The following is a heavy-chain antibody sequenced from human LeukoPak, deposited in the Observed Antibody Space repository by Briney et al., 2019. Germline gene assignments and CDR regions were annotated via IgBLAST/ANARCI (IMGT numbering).Heavy chain of an antibody. CDR1: GGSISSGSYY. CDR2: IYTSGST. J-gene: IGHJ5*02. Sequence: SQTLSLTCTVSGGSISSGSYYWSWIRQPAGKGLEWIGRIYTSGSTNYNPSLKSRVTISVDTSKNQFSLKLSSVTAADTAVYYCARDVAITIFGVVKFWFDPWGQGTLVTVSS. D-gene: IGHD3-3*01. V-gene: IGHV4-61*02. CDR3: ARDVAITIFGVVKFWFDP.